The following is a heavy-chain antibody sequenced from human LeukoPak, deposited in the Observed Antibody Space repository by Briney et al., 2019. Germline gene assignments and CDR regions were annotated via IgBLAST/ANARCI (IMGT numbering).Heavy chain of an antibody. J-gene: IGHJ4*02. Sequence: GGSLRLSCAASGFTFSSYGFHWVRQAPGKGLEWVSSISSSSSSYIYYADSVKGRFTISRDNAKNSLYLQMNSLRAEDTAVYYCARGGKQQLVQYYFDYWGQGTLVTVSS. V-gene: IGHV3-21*01. CDR1: GFTFSSYG. CDR3: ARGGKQQLVQYYFDY. CDR2: ISSSSSSYI. D-gene: IGHD6-13*01.